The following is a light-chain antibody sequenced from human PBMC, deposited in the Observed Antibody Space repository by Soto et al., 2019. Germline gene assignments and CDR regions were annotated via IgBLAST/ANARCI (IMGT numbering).Light chain of an antibody. CDR2: DAS. V-gene: IGKV1-5*01. CDR3: QQYTNTNNPWM. J-gene: IGKJ1*01. CDR1: QGISTW. Sequence: DIQLTQSPSFLSASVGDRVTITCRAIQGISTWMAWYQQKPGKAPKLLVYDASTLQSGVASRFSGSGSGTEFTLIISGLQPDDSATYYCQQYTNTNNPWMFGQGTKVDIK.